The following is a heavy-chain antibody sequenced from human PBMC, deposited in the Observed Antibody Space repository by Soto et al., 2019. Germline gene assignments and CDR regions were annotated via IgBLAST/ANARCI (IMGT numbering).Heavy chain of an antibody. CDR2: IKSKTDGGKT. V-gene: IGHV3-15*01. Sequence: VSLRLSCAASGFTFSNAWMSWVRQAPGKVLEWVGRIKSKTDGGKTDYAAPVKGRFTISRDDSKNTLYLQMNSLKTEDTAVYYCTTDLTGTPRVGWFDPWGQGPMVTV. CDR1: GFTFSNAW. CDR3: TTDLTGTPRVGWFDP. D-gene: IGHD1-7*01. J-gene: IGHJ5*02.